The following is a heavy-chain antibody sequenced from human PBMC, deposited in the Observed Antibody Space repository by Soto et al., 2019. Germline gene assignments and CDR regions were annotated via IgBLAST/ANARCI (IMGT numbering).Heavy chain of an antibody. J-gene: IGHJ4*02. D-gene: IGHD3-10*01. Sequence: EVQLVESGGGLVHPGGSLRLSCAASGFTFSNYWMHWVRQAPGKGLVWVSRIKNDGSYTNYADSVEGRFTISRDNAKNTRYLQMDGLRAEDTAVYYCARGYGSGVSGSGTVAYWGQGTLVTVSS. CDR3: ARGYGSGVSGSGTVAY. CDR2: IKNDGSYT. CDR1: GFTFSNYW. V-gene: IGHV3-74*01.